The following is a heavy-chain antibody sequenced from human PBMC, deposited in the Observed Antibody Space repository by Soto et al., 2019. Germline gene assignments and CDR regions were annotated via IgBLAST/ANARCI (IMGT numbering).Heavy chain of an antibody. Sequence: SGPTLVNPTQTLTLTCTFSGFTLTTNGMCVSWIRQPPGKALEWLGRIDWDDDKYYSTSLQTRLTISKDTSKSQVVLTMTNMDPADTATYYCARDFLPRIMIRFGDPYGMDVWGQGTTVTVSS. J-gene: IGHJ6*02. D-gene: IGHD3-16*01. CDR3: ARDFLPRIMIRFGDPYGMDV. V-gene: IGHV2-70*11. CDR1: GFTLTTNGMC. CDR2: IDWDDDK.